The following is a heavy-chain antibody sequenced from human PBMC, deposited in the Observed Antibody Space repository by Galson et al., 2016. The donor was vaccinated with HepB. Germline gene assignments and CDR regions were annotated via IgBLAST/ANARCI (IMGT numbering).Heavy chain of an antibody. Sequence: SLRLSCAASGFMFSSYAMAWVRQAPGKGLEWVSTISGSGGNTFYPDSVKGRFTISRDNSLNTGSLRISSLRAEDTAVYYCAKRSMSAVAGSFYFWGQGTLVTVSS. D-gene: IGHD6-19*01. CDR1: GFMFSSYA. CDR3: AKRSMSAVAGSFYF. V-gene: IGHV3-23*01. J-gene: IGHJ4*02. CDR2: ISGSGGNT.